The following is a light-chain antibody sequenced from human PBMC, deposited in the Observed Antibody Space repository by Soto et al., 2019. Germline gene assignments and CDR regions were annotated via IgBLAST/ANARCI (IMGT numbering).Light chain of an antibody. V-gene: IGKV3-20*01. CDR2: GTS. CDR3: QQYGRSLS. Sequence: TLCASPGKRAALSCRASQSVDGNLAWYQQKPGQAPRLLIYGTSSRATGIPDRFSGSGSGTDFTLATSKLEPEDFGLYYCQQYGRSLSYGGGTKVDIK. J-gene: IGKJ4*01. CDR1: QSVDGN.